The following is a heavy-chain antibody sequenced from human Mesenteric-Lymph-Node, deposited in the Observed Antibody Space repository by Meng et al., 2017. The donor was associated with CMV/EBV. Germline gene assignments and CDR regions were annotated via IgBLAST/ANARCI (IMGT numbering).Heavy chain of an antibody. CDR1: GDSVSSGSYC. V-gene: IGHV4-61*01. D-gene: IGHD3-22*01. CDR3: ARDDSTTWHRNFDY. Sequence: SGDSVSSGSYCWSWIRQPPGKGLEWIGFIYYSGSTSYNPSLKSRVTISVDTSKNQFSLKLSSVTAADTAVYYCARDDSTTWHRNFDYWGQGTLVTVSS. J-gene: IGHJ4*02. CDR2: IYYSGST.